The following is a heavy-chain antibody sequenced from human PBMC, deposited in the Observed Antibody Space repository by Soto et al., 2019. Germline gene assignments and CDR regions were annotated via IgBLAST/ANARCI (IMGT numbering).Heavy chain of an antibody. D-gene: IGHD3-3*01. CDR3: ATRITVFGLLIPPFDP. V-gene: IGHV4-34*02. Sequence: QVHLQQWGAGLLKPSETLSLTCAVYGGSVNGYYWNWIRQPPGKGLEWIGEINHTGGTHSNPSLKIRVNMSVDTSKNQLSLRLSSVTAADTAIYYCATRITVFGLLIPPFDPWGQGTQVTVSS. CDR2: INHTGGT. J-gene: IGHJ5*02. CDR1: GGSVNGYY.